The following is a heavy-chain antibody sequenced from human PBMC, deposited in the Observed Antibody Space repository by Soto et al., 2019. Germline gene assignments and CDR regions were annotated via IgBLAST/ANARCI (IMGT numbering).Heavy chain of an antibody. CDR3: ARESFSSSTAGNYYYYMDV. Sequence: QVQLVQSGAEVKKPGSSVKVSCKASGGTFSSYTISWVRQAPGQGLEWMGRIIPILGIANYAQKFQGRVTITADKSTSTAYMELSSLRSEDTAVYYCARESFSSSTAGNYYYYMDVWGKGTTVTVSS. V-gene: IGHV1-69*08. J-gene: IGHJ6*03. CDR2: IIPILGIA. CDR1: GGTFSSYT. D-gene: IGHD6-6*01.